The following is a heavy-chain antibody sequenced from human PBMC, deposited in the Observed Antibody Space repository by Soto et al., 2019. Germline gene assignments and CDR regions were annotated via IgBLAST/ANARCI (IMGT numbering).Heavy chain of an antibody. CDR3: AKDSVRDYGPWYFDL. CDR2: ISYDGSNK. J-gene: IGHJ2*01. CDR1: GFTFSSYG. D-gene: IGHD4-17*01. V-gene: IGHV3-30*18. Sequence: GGSLRLSCAASGFTFSSYGMHWVRQAPGKGLEWVAVISYDGSNKYYADSVKGRFTISRDNSKNTLYLQMNSLRAEDTAVYYCAKDSVRDYGPWYFDLWGRGTLVTVSS.